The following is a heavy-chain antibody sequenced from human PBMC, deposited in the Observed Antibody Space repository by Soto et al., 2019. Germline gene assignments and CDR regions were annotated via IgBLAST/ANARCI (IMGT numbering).Heavy chain of an antibody. CDR1: GFTLGRYG. J-gene: IGHJ5*02. Sequence: PGGSLRLSCAASGFTLGRYGMSWVRQAPGKGLEWVSAVSPNGQGIYYADSVRGRFTISRDFSKNTVFLHMDSLRAEDTAVYYCARGQRALITYGPFDPWGQGTLVTVSS. V-gene: IGHV3-23*01. CDR3: ARGQRALITYGPFDP. D-gene: IGHD4-17*01. CDR2: VSPNGQGI.